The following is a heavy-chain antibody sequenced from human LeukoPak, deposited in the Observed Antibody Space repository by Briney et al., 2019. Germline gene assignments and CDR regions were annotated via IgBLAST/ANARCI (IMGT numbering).Heavy chain of an antibody. V-gene: IGHV3-30*02. Sequence: GGSLRLSCAASGLTFSNYGMHWVRQAPGKGLEWVTYIRYDGRNKFYADFVKGRFTISRDNSKSTLFLQMSSLRTEDTAIYYCAKDPNGSSGFDEYYFDYWGQGTLVTVSS. J-gene: IGHJ4*02. CDR1: GLTFSNYG. CDR2: IRYDGRNK. CDR3: AKDPNGSSGFDEYYFDY. D-gene: IGHD3-10*01.